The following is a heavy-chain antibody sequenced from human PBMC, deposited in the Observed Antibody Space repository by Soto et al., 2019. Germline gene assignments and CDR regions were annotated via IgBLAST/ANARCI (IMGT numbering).Heavy chain of an antibody. D-gene: IGHD1-7*01. CDR1: GFTFNNYA. J-gene: IGHJ4*02. Sequence: PGWSLRLSCASSGFTFNNYAMSWVRQAPGKGLEWVSAISANGQGIYYADSVKGRFIISRDSSKNTVFLHMDSLPAEDTAVYYCAKDRNYPRDQFHDWGQGTLVTV. CDR2: ISANGQGI. CDR3: AKDRNYPRDQFHD. V-gene: IGHV3-23*01.